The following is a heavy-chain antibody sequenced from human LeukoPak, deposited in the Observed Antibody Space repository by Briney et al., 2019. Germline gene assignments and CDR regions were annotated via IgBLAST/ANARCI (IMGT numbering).Heavy chain of an antibody. CDR1: GYTLTELS. CDR2: FDPEDGET. CDR3: ASRYCSGGSCSGDY. J-gene: IGHJ4*02. V-gene: IGHV1-24*01. Sequence: ASVKVSCKVSGYTLTELSMHWVRQAPGKGLEWMGGFDPEDGETIYAQKFQGRVTMTEDTSTDTAYMELSSLRSEDTAVYYCASRYCSGGSCSGDYWGQGTLVTVSS. D-gene: IGHD2-15*01.